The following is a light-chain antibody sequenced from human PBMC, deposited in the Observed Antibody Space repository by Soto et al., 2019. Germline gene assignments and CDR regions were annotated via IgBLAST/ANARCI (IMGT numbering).Light chain of an antibody. CDR1: QSVTSY. CDR3: QQYGSSRT. CDR2: GAS. Sequence: DIVLTQSPGTLSLSPGERATLSCRASQSVTSYLAWYQQKPGQAPRLLIYGASSRATGIPDRFSGSGSGTDFTLTISRLEPEDFAVYYCQQYGSSRTFGQGTKVDIK. J-gene: IGKJ1*01. V-gene: IGKV3-20*01.